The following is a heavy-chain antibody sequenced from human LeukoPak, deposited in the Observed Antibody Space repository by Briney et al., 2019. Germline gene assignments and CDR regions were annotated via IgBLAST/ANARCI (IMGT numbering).Heavy chain of an antibody. V-gene: IGHV1-69*13. Sequence: SVKVSCKASGDTFSSYAISWVRQAPGQGLEWMGGIIPIFGTANYAQKFQGRVTITADESTSTAYMELSSLRSEDTAVYYCASSYSSSWYPSGWFDPWGQGTLVTVSS. CDR2: IIPIFGTA. J-gene: IGHJ5*02. CDR3: ASSYSSSWYPSGWFDP. CDR1: GDTFSSYA. D-gene: IGHD6-13*01.